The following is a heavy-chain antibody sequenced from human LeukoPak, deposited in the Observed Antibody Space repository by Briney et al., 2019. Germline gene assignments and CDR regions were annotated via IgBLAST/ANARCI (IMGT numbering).Heavy chain of an antibody. D-gene: IGHD3-10*01. CDR3: ARGMVRGVTPHMDV. Sequence: QTGGSLRLSCAASGFTFSSYGMSWVRQAPGKGLEWVSVIYSGGSTYYADSVKGRFTISRDNSKNTLYLQMNSLRAEDTAVYYCARGMVRGVTPHMDVWGQGTTVTVSS. J-gene: IGHJ6*02. CDR2: IYSGGST. V-gene: IGHV3-66*01. CDR1: GFTFSSYG.